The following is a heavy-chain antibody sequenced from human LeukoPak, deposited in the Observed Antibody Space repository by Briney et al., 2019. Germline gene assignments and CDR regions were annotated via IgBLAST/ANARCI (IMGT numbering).Heavy chain of an antibody. D-gene: IGHD4-23*01. J-gene: IGHJ4*02. CDR1: GFTLSSYE. Sequence: GGSLRLSCAASGFTLSSYEMHWVRQAPGKGLEWVSYISSSGSTIYYADSVKGRFTISRDNAKNSLYLQMNSLRAEDTAVYYCARDYGGSSPFDYWGQGTLVTVSS. V-gene: IGHV3-48*03. CDR3: ARDYGGSSPFDY. CDR2: ISSSGSTI.